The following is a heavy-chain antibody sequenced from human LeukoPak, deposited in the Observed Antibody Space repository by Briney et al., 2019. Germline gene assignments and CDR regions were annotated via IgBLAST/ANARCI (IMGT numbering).Heavy chain of an antibody. J-gene: IGHJ4*02. Sequence: GGSLRLSCAASGFTFSSYAMSWVRQAPGKGLEWVSAISGSGGSTYYADSVKGRFTTSRDNSKNTLYLQMNRLRAEDTAVYYCARRAGAYSHPYDYWGQGTLVTVSS. V-gene: IGHV3-23*01. CDR3: ARRAGAYSHPYDY. CDR2: ISGSGGST. D-gene: IGHD4/OR15-4a*01. CDR1: GFTFSSYA.